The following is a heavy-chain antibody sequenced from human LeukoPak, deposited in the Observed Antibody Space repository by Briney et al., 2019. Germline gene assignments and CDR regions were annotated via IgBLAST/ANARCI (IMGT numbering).Heavy chain of an antibody. Sequence: GGSLRLSCAASGFLVSSKYMSWVRQAPGKGLEWVSVIYSGGSTYYADSVKGRFTISRDNSKNTVCLQMNSLRAEDTAVYYCVRVDDYGDYPYYFDSWGQGTLVTVSS. J-gene: IGHJ4*02. CDR2: IYSGGST. D-gene: IGHD4-17*01. CDR3: VRVDDYGDYPYYFDS. CDR1: GFLVSSKY. V-gene: IGHV3-66*01.